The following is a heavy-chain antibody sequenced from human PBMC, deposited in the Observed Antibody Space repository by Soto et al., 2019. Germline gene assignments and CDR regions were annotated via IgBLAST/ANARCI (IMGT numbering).Heavy chain of an antibody. CDR2: IWYDGSNK. D-gene: IGHD2-8*01. CDR3: ARAPTNLSGPLDY. CDR1: GFTFNTYG. Sequence: GGSLRLSCTTSGFTFNTYGMHWVRQAPGKGLEWVAIIWYDGSNKYYADSVKGRFTISRDNSKNTLYLQMNSLRAEDTALYYWARAPTNLSGPLDYWGQGTLVTAAS. J-gene: IGHJ4*02. V-gene: IGHV3-33*01.